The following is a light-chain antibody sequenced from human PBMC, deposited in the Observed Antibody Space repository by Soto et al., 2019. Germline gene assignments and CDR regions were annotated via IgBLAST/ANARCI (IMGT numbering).Light chain of an antibody. Sequence: QSVRTQPPSVSGAPGQRVTISCTGSSSNIGAGYDVHWYQQFPGTTPKFLIYGNTNRPSGVPDRFSASKSGTSASLDITGLQAEDEAEYFSQSYDSSLTVVFGGGTKLTVL. V-gene: IGLV1-40*01. J-gene: IGLJ2*01. CDR2: GNT. CDR1: SSNIGAGYD. CDR3: QSYDSSLTVV.